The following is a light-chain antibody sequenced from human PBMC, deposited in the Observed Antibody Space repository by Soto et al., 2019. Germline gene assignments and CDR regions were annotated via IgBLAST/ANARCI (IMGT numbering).Light chain of an antibody. CDR3: QAWDSTTVV. CDR2: QDN. CDR1: ELGDKY. V-gene: IGLV3-1*01. Sequence: SYELTQPPSMTVSPGQTASITCSGDELGDKYVSWYQQKAGQSPVLVIYQDNKRPSGIPERFSGSNSGSTATLTISGTQATDEADYYCQAWDSTTVVFGGGTKLTVL. J-gene: IGLJ2*01.